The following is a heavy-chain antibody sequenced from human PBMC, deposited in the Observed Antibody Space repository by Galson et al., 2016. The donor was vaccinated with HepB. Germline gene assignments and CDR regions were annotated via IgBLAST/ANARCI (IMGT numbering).Heavy chain of an antibody. Sequence: QSGAEVKKPGESLNISCQGSGYIFTTYWIVWVRQMSGRGLEWVGSIYPGNSDIKYSPSFQGQVTISADKSLSTAYLQWRSLKDSDTAVYYCALQPHFDILTGYRFDPWGQGTLVIVSS. CDR2: IYPGNSDI. J-gene: IGHJ5*02. V-gene: IGHV5-51*01. D-gene: IGHD3-9*01. CDR3: ALQPHFDILTGYRFDP. CDR1: GYIFTTYW.